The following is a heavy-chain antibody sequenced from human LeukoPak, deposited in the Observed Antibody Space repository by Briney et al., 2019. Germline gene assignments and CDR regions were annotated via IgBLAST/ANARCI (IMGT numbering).Heavy chain of an antibody. V-gene: IGHV3-23*01. CDR3: AKGPPLLWFGELSPL. CDR1: GFTFSSYG. D-gene: IGHD3-10*01. J-gene: IGHJ4*02. CDR2: ISGSGGST. Sequence: GGTLRLSRAASGFTFSSYGMSWVRQAPGKGLEWVSAISGSGGSTYYADSVKGRYTISRDNSKNTLYLQMNSLRAEDTAVYYCAKGPPLLWFGELSPLWGQGTLVTVSS.